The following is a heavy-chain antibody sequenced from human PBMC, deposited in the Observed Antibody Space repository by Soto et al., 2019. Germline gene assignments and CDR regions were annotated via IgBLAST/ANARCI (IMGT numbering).Heavy chain of an antibody. CDR3: ARYQFGDLWFDH. J-gene: IGHJ5*02. D-gene: IGHD3-10*01. CDR2: INPNSGGT. CDR1: GYTFTGYY. Sequence: ASVKVSCKASGYTFTGYYMHWVRHAPGQGLEWMGWINPNSGGTNYAQKFQRWVNMTRDTSISTAYMELSRLRSDDTAVYYCARYQFGDLWFDHWGQGTLVPVSS. V-gene: IGHV1-2*04.